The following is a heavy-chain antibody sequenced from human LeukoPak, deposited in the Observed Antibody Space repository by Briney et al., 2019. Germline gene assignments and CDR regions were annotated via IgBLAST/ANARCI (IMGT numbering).Heavy chain of an antibody. J-gene: IGHJ6*03. CDR2: ISSSSSYI. D-gene: IGHD6-19*01. CDR1: GFTFSSYG. V-gene: IGHV3-21*01. Sequence: GGSLRLSCAASGFTFSSYGMSWVRQAPGKGLEWVSSISSSSSYIYYADSVKGRFTISRDNAKNSLYLQMNSLRAEDTAVYYCARGETVAGTLDYYYYMDVWGKGTTVTVSS. CDR3: ARGETVAGTLDYYYYMDV.